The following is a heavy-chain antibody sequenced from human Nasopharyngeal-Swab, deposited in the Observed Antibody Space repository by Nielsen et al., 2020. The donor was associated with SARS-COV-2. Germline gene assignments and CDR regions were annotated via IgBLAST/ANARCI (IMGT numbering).Heavy chain of an antibody. CDR3: ARSVRGCSGGSCYSVEDV. CDR2: IYYSGST. J-gene: IGHJ6*02. D-gene: IGHD2-15*01. CDR1: GGSISSSSHY. V-gene: IGHV4-39*01. Sequence: SETLSLTCTVSGGSISSSSHYWGWIRQPPGKGLEWIGSIYYSGSTYYNPSLKSRVTISVDTSKNQFSLKLSSVTAADTAVYYCARSVRGCSGGSCYSVEDVWGQGTTVTVSS.